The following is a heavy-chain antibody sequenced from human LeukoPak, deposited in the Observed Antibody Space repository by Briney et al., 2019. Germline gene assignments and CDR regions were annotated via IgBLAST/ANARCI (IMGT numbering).Heavy chain of an antibody. Sequence: SETLSLTCSVSGGSVSNTLHYWSWIRQPPGKGLEWIGNINYIGSSAYNPSLRSRVTVSVDTSKNQFSLKMRSVTAADTAVYYCARLTKGRYFDYIFDYWGQGSLVTVSS. D-gene: IGHD3-9*01. J-gene: IGHJ4*02. CDR2: INYIGSS. CDR3: ARLTKGRYFDYIFDY. CDR1: GGSVSNTLHY. V-gene: IGHV4-39*01.